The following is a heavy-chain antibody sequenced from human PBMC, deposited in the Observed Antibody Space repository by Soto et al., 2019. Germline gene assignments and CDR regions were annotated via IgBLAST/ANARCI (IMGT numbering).Heavy chain of an antibody. CDR2: ISHDGRNK. CDR1: GFIFSNHA. V-gene: IGHV3-30*18. J-gene: IGHJ3*01. Sequence: QVQLVESGGGVVQPGKSVRLSCAAAGFIFSNHAMHWVRQAPGKGLEWVADISHDGRNKYHADSVGGRFTISRDNSKTTLYLQMDSLTAEDTALYFCAKLPDSILGLSLAHDAFAFSGQGTTVTGSS. CDR3: AKLPDSILGLSLAHDAFAF. D-gene: IGHD2-2*01.